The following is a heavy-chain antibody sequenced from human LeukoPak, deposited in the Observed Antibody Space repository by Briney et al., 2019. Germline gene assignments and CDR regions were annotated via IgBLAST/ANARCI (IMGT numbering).Heavy chain of an antibody. Sequence: ASVTVSFKASGYTFTTYYMHWVRQAPGQGLEWMGLINPSGGSTSYAQKCQGRVTMTRDTSTGTVYMQLSSLRSEDTAVYYCARDPGSDCSGGSCFLDYWGQGALVTVSS. J-gene: IGHJ4*02. D-gene: IGHD2-15*01. CDR1: GYTFTTYY. CDR3: ARDPGSDCSGGSCFLDY. CDR2: INPSGGST. V-gene: IGHV1-46*01.